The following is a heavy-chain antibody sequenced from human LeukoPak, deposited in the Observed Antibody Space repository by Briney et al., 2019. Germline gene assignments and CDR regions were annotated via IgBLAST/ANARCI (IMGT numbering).Heavy chain of an antibody. J-gene: IGHJ1*01. V-gene: IGHV3-11*01. CDR1: GFTFSDYY. Sequence: PGGSLRLSCAASGFTFSDYYMSWIRQAPGKRLEWVSYISTSSTTIHYADSVKGRFTISRDNAKNSLYLEMNSLRPEDTAVYYCESAEGVAYCGGDCYSGDEYFLDWGQGTLVTVSS. CDR3: ESAEGVAYCGGDCYSGDEYFLD. D-gene: IGHD2-21*02. CDR2: ISTSSTTI.